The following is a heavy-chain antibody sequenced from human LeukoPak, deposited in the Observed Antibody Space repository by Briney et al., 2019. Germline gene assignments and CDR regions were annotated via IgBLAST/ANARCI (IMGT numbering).Heavy chain of an antibody. V-gene: IGHV4-61*02. CDR3: ARDGIEAIDS. D-gene: IGHD1-26*01. CDR2: IYTSGST. Sequence: SETLSLTCTVSGASISSCGNFWTWIRQPAGKGLEWIGRIYTSGSTNYNPSLKSRVTISADTSKKQFYLKLNTGTAADTAVYYCARDGIEAIDSWGQGTLVIVSS. J-gene: IGHJ4*02. CDR1: GASISSCGNF.